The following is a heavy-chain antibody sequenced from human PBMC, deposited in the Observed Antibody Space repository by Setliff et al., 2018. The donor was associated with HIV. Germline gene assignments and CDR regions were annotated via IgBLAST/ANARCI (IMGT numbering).Heavy chain of an antibody. V-gene: IGHV4-39*02. CDR1: GGSIWNYY. D-gene: IGHD3-22*01. Sequence: SETLSLTCTVSGGSIWNYYWSWIRQPPGKGLEWIGTIYYSGSTYYAPSLETRLTISVDTSTNQFSLKITSVTAADTAMYFCAGDSGYPSNWFDPWGQGILVTVSS. J-gene: IGHJ5*02. CDR3: AGDSGYPSNWFDP. CDR2: IYYSGST.